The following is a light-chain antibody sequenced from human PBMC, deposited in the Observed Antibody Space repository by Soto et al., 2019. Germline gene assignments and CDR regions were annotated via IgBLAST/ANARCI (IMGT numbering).Light chain of an antibody. J-gene: IGKJ5*01. V-gene: IGKV3D-15*01. CDR1: QSVSTY. CDR3: QQYNNWPVT. Sequence: IELTRSSATVWVSPGQSATLSCTARQSVSTYLAWYQQKPGQAPRLLIYGASSRATGIPVRFSGSGSGTEFTLTISSLQPEDFAVYYCQQYNNWPVTFGQRTRPEIK. CDR2: GAS.